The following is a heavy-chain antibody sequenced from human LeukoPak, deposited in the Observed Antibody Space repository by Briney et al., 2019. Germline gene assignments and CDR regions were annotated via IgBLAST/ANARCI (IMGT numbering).Heavy chain of an antibody. V-gene: IGHV4-39*01. D-gene: IGHD3-22*01. CDR1: GGSISSSNYY. CDR2: IYYSGST. Sequence: SETLSLTCTVSGGSISSSNYYWGWIRQPPGKGLEWIGSIYYSGSTYYNPSLRSRVTISVDTSNNQFSLKLTSATAADTADYYCARQDYSDGSGYVYWFDPWSQGTLVTVSS. CDR3: ARQDYSDGSGYVYWFDP. J-gene: IGHJ5*02.